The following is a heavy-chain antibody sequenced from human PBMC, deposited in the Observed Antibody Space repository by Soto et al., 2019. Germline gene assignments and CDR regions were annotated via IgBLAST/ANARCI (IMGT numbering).Heavy chain of an antibody. J-gene: IGHJ3*02. CDR2: INWNGGST. D-gene: IGHD3-10*01. V-gene: IGHV3-20*01. CDR3: ARETLYTSGSVGASDI. Sequence: EVQLVESGGSVVRPGGSLRLSCAASGFTFDDYGLTWVRQAPGKGLEWLSAINWNGGSTAYADSVKGRFTISRDNAKNSLYRQMNSLRAEDTAVYHCARETLYTSGSVGASDIWGQGTMVTVSS. CDR1: GFTFDDYG.